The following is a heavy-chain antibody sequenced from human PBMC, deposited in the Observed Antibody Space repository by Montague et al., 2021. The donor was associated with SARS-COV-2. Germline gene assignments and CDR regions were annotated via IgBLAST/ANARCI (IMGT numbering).Heavy chain of an antibody. CDR1: GFTFSSYG. Sequence: SLRLSCAASGFTFSSYGMAWVRQPAGRGLEWVSFISYDGGNEHYTDSVKGRFTISRGNSKDTLSLQMNNLRAEDTAIYFCARQGHFDWSYYFDSWGQGALVAVSS. CDR3: ARQGHFDWSYYFDS. CDR2: ISYDGGNE. V-gene: IGHV3-30*03. J-gene: IGHJ4*02. D-gene: IGHD3-9*01.